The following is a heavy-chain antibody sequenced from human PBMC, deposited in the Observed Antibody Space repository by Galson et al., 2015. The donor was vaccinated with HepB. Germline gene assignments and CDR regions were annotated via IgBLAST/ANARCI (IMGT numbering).Heavy chain of an antibody. CDR1: GYSFTTYW. CDR2: IDPNDSFT. CDR3: ARHLVNGIVVVTVIREKSHEAPDI. Sequence: QSGAEVKKPGESLRISCEASGYSFTTYWISWVRQMPGKGLEWMGTIDPNDSFTIYGPSFQGHVTISVDKSISTAYLQWSSLKATDTAMYYCARHLVNGIVVVTVIREKSHEAPDIWGQGTMVTVSS. D-gene: IGHD2-21*02. V-gene: IGHV5-10-1*01. J-gene: IGHJ3*02.